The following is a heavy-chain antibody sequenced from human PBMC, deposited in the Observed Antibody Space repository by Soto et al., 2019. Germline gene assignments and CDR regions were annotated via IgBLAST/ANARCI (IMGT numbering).Heavy chain of an antibody. CDR2: INPSGGGT. D-gene: IGHD2-15*01. CDR1: GYSFISHH. V-gene: IGHV1-46*01. CDR3: ARHSQFYCSGGSCSGSMDV. Sequence: QVQLVQSGAEVKKPGASVKVSCEASGYSFISHHMLWVRQAPGQGLEWMGIINPSGGGTRYAQKFQDRVTMTRDTSTSTIYMQLTGLRSEDTAVYYCARHSQFYCSGGSCSGSMDVWDQGTTVTVSS. J-gene: IGHJ6*02.